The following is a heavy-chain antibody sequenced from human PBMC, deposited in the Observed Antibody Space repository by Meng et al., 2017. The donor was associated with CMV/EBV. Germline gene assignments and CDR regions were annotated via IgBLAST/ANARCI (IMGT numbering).Heavy chain of an antibody. J-gene: IGHJ4*02. CDR3: TRTPGDY. CDR1: GFTFRGSA. V-gene: IGHV3-73*01. D-gene: IGHD3-10*01. Sequence: LSCAASGFTFRGSAMPWVRQASGKGLKWVGRIRSKANSYATAYAASVKGRFTISRDDSKNTAYLQMNSLKTEDTAVYYCTRTPGDYWGQGTLVTVSS. CDR2: IRSKANSYAT.